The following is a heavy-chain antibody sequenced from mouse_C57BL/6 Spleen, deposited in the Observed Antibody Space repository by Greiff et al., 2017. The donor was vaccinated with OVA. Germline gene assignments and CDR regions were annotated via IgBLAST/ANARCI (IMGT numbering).Heavy chain of an antibody. V-gene: IGHV1-39*01. CDR2: INPNYGTT. CDR3: ARWWAQATGYFDY. Sequence: EVQGVESGPELVKPGASVKISCKASGYSFTDYNMNWVKQSHGKSLEWIGVINPNYGTTSYNQKFKGKATLTVAQSYSTAYMQLNSLTSEDSAVYYCARWWAQATGYFDYWGQGTTLTVSS. J-gene: IGHJ2*01. CDR1: GYSFTDYN. D-gene: IGHD3-2*02.